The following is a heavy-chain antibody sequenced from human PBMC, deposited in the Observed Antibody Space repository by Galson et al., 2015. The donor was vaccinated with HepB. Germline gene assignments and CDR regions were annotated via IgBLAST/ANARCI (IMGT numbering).Heavy chain of an antibody. CDR2: INHSGST. J-gene: IGHJ3*02. CDR3: ARGGPAGDFAFDI. D-gene: IGHD3-3*01. CDR1: GGSFSGYY. V-gene: IGHV4-34*01. Sequence: SETLSLTCAVYGGSFSGYYWSWIRQPPGKGLEWIGEINHSGSTNYNPSLKSRVTISVDTSKNQFSLKLSSVTAADTAVYYCARGGPAGDFAFDIWGQGTMVTVSS.